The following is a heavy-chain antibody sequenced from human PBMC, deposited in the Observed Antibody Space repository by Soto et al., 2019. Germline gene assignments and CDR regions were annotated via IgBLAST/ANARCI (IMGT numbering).Heavy chain of an antibody. D-gene: IGHD2-2*01. Sequence: SETLSLTCAVYGGSFSGYYWSWIRQPPGKGLEWIGEINHSGSTNYNPSLKSRVTISVDTSKNQFSLKLSSVTAADTAVYYCERGPRQIVVVPAVKYFDYWGQGTLVTVSS. CDR3: ERGPRQIVVVPAVKYFDY. J-gene: IGHJ4*02. CDR2: INHSGST. CDR1: GGSFSGYY. V-gene: IGHV4-34*01.